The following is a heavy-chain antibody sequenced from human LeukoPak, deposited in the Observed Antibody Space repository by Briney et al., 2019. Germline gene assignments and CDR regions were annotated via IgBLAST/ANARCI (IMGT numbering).Heavy chain of an antibody. D-gene: IGHD2-15*01. CDR2: INHSGST. Sequence: SETLSLTCAVYGGSFSGYYWSWIRQPPGKGLEWIGEINHSGSTNYNPSLKSRVTISVDTSKNQFSLKLSSVTAADTAVYYCARSSYCSGGSCASYYYCYYMDVWGKGTTVTVSS. CDR1: GGSFSGYY. J-gene: IGHJ6*03. V-gene: IGHV4-34*01. CDR3: ARSSYCSGGSCASYYYCYYMDV.